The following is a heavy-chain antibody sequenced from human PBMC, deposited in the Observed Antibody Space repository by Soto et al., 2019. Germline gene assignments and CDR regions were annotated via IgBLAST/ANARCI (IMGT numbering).Heavy chain of an antibody. J-gene: IGHJ1*01. D-gene: IGHD3-22*01. CDR3: ARGLRDSSGKEYFQH. CDR1: GYTFANYD. Sequence: ASVKVSCKASGYTFANYDINWVRQATGQGLEWMGWMNPNSGNTGYAQKFQGGVSMTRNTSITTAYMELSSLRSEDTAVYYCARGLRDSSGKEYFQHWGQGTLVTVSS. V-gene: IGHV1-8*01. CDR2: MNPNSGNT.